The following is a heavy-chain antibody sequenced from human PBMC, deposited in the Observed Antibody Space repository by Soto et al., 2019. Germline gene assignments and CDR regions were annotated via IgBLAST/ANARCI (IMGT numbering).Heavy chain of an antibody. CDR2: IWYDGSNK. CDR1: GFTFSSYG. V-gene: IGHV3-33*01. J-gene: IGHJ4*02. CDR3: ARERGRDIVATAPFDY. D-gene: IGHD5-12*01. Sequence: GGSLRLSCAASGFTFSSYGMHWVRQAPGKGLEWVAVIWYDGSNKYYADSVKGRFTISRDNSKNTLYLQMNSLRAEDTAVYYCARERGRDIVATAPFDYWGQGTLVTVSS.